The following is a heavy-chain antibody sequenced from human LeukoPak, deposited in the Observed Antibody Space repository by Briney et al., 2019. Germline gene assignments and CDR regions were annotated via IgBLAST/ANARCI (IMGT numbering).Heavy chain of an antibody. CDR1: GFTFSSYS. J-gene: IGHJ4*02. Sequence: GGSLRLSCAASGFTFSSYSMSWVRQAPGKGLEWVSYISSSSSTIYYADSVKGRFTISRDNAKNSLYLQMNSLRAEDTAVYYCARGLFVSSGYYYGWGQGTLVTVSS. V-gene: IGHV3-48*04. CDR3: ARGLFVSSGYYYG. D-gene: IGHD3-22*01. CDR2: ISSSSSTI.